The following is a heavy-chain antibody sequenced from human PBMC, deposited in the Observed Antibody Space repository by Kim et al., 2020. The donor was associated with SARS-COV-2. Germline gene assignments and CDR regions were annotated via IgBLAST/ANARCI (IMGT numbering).Heavy chain of an antibody. CDR2: ISSSSSYI. D-gene: IGHD2-2*02. J-gene: IGHJ6*01. CDR3: AIYPPTSRPLRYSYYFYG. V-gene: IGHV3-21*01. CDR1: GFTFSSYS. Sequence: GGSLRLSCAASGFTFSSYSMNWVRQAPGKGLEWVSSISSSSSYIYYADSVKCRFTISRANAQNSLYLQMNSLRAEDTAVYYCAIYPPTSRPLRYSYYFYG.